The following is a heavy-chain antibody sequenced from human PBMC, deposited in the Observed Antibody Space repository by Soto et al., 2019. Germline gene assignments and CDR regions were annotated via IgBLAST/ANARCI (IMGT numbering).Heavy chain of an antibody. CDR3: ARDTVTSLTPYKGFYYYGMDV. CDR1: GFTFSNYG. CDR2: ISDDGIND. J-gene: IGHJ6*02. D-gene: IGHD1-1*01. V-gene: IGHV3-30-3*01. Sequence: GGSLRLSCAASGFTFSNYGMHWVRQAPGRRLEWVAFISDDGINDYYGDSVKGRFTISRDNSKNTLSLQMNSLRPEDTAVYYCARDTVTSLTPYKGFYYYGMDVWGQGTTVTVSS.